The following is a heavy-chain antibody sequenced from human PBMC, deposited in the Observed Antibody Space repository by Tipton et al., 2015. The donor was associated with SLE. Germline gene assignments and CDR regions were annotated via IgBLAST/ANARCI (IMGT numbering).Heavy chain of an antibody. J-gene: IGHJ2*01. V-gene: IGHV4-61*02. CDR3: ARDPLAVGDGESLDL. CDR2: ICASGAT. D-gene: IGHD1-26*01. Sequence: TLSLTCTVSGGSISSDRYFWSWIRQPAGKGLEWIGRICASGATNYNPSFKSRLTISIDTSKNYFSLNLSSVTAADTAVYLCARDPLAVGDGESLDLWGRGTLVTVSS. CDR1: GGSISSDRYF.